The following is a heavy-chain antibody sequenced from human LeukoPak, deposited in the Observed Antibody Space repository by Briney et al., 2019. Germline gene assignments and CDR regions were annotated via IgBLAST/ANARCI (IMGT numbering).Heavy chain of an antibody. Sequence: NPSETPSLTCTVSGGSISSSSYYWGWIRQPPGKGLEWIGSIYYSGSTYYNPSLKSRVTISVDTSKNQFSLKLSSVTAADTAVYYCARRGYGGNSDYFDYWGQGTLVTVSS. J-gene: IGHJ4*02. CDR2: IYYSGST. D-gene: IGHD4-23*01. V-gene: IGHV4-39*01. CDR1: GGSISSSSYY. CDR3: ARRGYGGNSDYFDY.